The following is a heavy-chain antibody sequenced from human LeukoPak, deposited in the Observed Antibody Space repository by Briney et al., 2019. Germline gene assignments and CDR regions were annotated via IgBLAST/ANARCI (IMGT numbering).Heavy chain of an antibody. J-gene: IGHJ6*03. Sequence: GGSLRLSCAVSGFTFSSYAMHWVRQAPGKGLEWVALISYDGSNKYYADSVKGRFTISRDNSKNTLFLQMNSLRADDTAVYYCARGDPHFYYYYYMDVWGKGTTVTVSS. CDR1: GFTFSSYA. CDR2: ISYDGSNK. CDR3: ARGDPHFYYYYYMDV. V-gene: IGHV3-30*04.